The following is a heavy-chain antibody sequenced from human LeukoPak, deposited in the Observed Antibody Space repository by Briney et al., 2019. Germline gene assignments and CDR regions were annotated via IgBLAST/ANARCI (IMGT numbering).Heavy chain of an antibody. CDR3: ARGKGYSDFDY. CDR2: INPNSGGT. J-gene: IGHJ4*02. CDR1: GYAFTGYY. D-gene: IGHD5-12*01. V-gene: IGHV1-2*06. Sequence: ASVKVSCKASGYAFTGYYMHWVREAPGQGLEWMGRINPNSGGTNYAQKFQGRVTMTRDTSISTAYMELSRLRSDDTAVYYCARGKGYSDFDYWGQGTLVTVSS.